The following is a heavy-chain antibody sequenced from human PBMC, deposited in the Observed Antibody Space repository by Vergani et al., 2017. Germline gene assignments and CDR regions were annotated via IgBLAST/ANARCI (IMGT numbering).Heavy chain of an antibody. CDR1: GYTFTSYY. D-gene: IGHD2-15*01. CDR2: INHSGGST. CDR3: ARGPSGCSGGSCYGIVDY. J-gene: IGHJ4*02. Sequence: QVQLVQSGAEVKKPGASVKVSCKASGYTFTSYYMHWVRQAPGQGLEWMGIINHSGGSTSYAQKFQGRVTMTRDTSTSTVYMELSSLRSEDTAVYYCARGPSGCSGGSCYGIVDYWGQGTLVTVSS. V-gene: IGHV1-46*01.